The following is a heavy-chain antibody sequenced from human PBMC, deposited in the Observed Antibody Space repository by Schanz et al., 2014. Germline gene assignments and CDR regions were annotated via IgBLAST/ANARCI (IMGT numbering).Heavy chain of an antibody. CDR2: ILYDGSKT. Sequence: QVQLLESGGGLFKPGGSLRLSCAASGFSFSTYAMHWVRQAPGKGLEWVAVILYDGSKTYYADSVKGRFTISRDNSKNTLSLQMNSLRAEDTAVYYCAREEGYGYGPGAFDIWGQGTMVTVSS. CDR3: AREEGYGYGPGAFDI. D-gene: IGHD5-18*01. J-gene: IGHJ3*02. V-gene: IGHV3-30*04. CDR1: GFSFSTYA.